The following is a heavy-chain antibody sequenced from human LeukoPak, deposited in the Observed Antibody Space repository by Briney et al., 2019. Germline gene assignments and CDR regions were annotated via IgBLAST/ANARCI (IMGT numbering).Heavy chain of an antibody. V-gene: IGHV4-59*08. D-gene: IGHD6-13*01. CDR2: IYYSGST. Sequence: PSETLSLTCTVSGGSISSYYWSWIRHPPGKGLEWIGYIYYSGSTNYNPSLKSRVTISVATSKNQFSLKLSSVTAPDTAVYYCARTYSRFGLYYMDVWGKGTTVTISS. CDR3: ARTYSRFGLYYMDV. J-gene: IGHJ6*03. CDR1: GGSISSYY.